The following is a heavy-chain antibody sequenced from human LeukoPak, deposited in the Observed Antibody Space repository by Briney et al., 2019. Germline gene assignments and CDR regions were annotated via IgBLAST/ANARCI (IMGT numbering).Heavy chain of an antibody. Sequence: GSLRLSFAASGFTFSSYSMNWVRQAPGKGLEWVSSIINSSSYIYYANSGKGRFTISRENAKISLYLQMKSLRAGDTAVYYWARDPGTSLDYWGQGTLVTVSS. D-gene: IGHD1-1*01. J-gene: IGHJ4*02. V-gene: IGHV3-21*01. CDR1: GFTFSSYS. CDR2: IINSSSYI. CDR3: ARDPGTSLDY.